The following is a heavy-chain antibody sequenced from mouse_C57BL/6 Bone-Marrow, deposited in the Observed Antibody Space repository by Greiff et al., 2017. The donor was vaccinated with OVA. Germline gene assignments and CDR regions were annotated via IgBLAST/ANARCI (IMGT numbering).Heavy chain of an antibody. CDR3: ARFDDGYYFDY. D-gene: IGHD2-3*01. J-gene: IGHJ2*01. CDR2: IDLSDRYT. CDR1: GYTFTSYW. Sequence: QVQLQQPGAELVKPGASVKLSCKASGYTFTSYWLQWVKQRPGQGLEWIGEIDLSDRYTNYNQKFKGKATLTVDTSSSTAYMQLSSLTSEDTAVYYCARFDDGYYFDYWGQGTTLTVSS. V-gene: IGHV1-50*01.